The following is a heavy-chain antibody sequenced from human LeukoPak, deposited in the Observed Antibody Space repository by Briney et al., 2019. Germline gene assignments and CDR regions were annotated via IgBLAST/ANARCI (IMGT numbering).Heavy chain of an antibody. CDR1: GDTFINYA. V-gene: IGHV1-69*05. Sequence: SVKVSCKASGDTFINYAISWVRQAPGQGLEWMGGVIPIFGSANYAQKFQGRVTITTDESTSTAYMELSSLRSEDTAVYYCARGPRAYYYYYMDVWGKGTTVTVSS. CDR2: VIPIFGSA. CDR3: ARGPRAYYYYYMDV. J-gene: IGHJ6*03.